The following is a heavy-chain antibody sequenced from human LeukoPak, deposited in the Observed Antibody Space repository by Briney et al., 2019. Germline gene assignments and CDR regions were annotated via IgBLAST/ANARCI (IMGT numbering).Heavy chain of an antibody. J-gene: IGHJ3*02. CDR3: ARDTPFFGGSAFDI. CDR1: GYTFTSYD. CDR2: MNPNSGNT. V-gene: IGHV1-8*01. D-gene: IGHD3-10*01. Sequence: ASVKVSCKASGYTFTSYDINWVRQATGQGLEWMGWMNPNSGNTGYAQKFQGRVTMTRNTSISTAYMELSSLRSEDTAVYYCARDTPFFGGSAFDIWGQGTMVTVSS.